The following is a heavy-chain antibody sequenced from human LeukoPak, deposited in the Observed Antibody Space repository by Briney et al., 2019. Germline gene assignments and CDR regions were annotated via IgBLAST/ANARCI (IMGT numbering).Heavy chain of an antibody. CDR2: ISSSGSNI. CDR1: GFTFSSYE. J-gene: IGHJ3*02. Sequence: GGSLRLSCAASGFTFSSYEMNWVRQAPGKGLEWVSYISSSGSNIYYADSVKGRFTMSRDNAKKSLYLQMNSLRVEDTAVYYCARAKYDSSGYYYSGFDIWGQGTMVTVSS. D-gene: IGHD3-22*01. CDR3: ARAKYDSSGYYYSGFDI. V-gene: IGHV3-48*03.